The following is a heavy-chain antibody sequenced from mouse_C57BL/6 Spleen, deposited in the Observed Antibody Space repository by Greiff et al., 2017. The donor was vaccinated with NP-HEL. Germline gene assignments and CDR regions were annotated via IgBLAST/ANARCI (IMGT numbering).Heavy chain of an antibody. Sequence: EVQLVESEGGLVQPGSSMKLSCTASGFTFSDYYMAWVRQVPEKGLEWVANINYDGSSTYYLDSLKSRFIISRDNAKNILYLQMSSLKSEDTATYYCARDNYRDAMDYWGQGTSVTVSS. D-gene: IGHD2-14*01. CDR1: GFTFSDYY. V-gene: IGHV5-16*01. CDR2: INYDGSST. CDR3: ARDNYRDAMDY. J-gene: IGHJ4*01.